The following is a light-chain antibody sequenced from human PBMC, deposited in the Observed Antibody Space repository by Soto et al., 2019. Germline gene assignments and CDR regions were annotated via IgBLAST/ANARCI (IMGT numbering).Light chain of an antibody. J-gene: IGLJ2*01. V-gene: IGLV2-14*01. CDR2: DVS. Sequence: QSALTQPASVSGSPGQSITISCTGTSSDVGGYNYVSWYQQHPGKAPKLMIYDVSNRPSGVSDRFSGSKSANTASLTISGLQAEDEDDYYCSSYSSSGTLVVFGGGTKLTVL. CDR3: SSYSSSGTLVV. CDR1: SSDVGGYNY.